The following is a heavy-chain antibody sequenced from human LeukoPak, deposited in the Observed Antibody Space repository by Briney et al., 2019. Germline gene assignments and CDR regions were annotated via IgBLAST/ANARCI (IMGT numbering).Heavy chain of an antibody. D-gene: IGHD5/OR15-5a*01. V-gene: IGHV4-39*07. J-gene: IGHJ6*03. Sequence: PSETLSLTCTVSGDSISSSSSYWGWIRQPPGKGLEWIGSIYYSGNTYYNTSLKSRVTISVDTSKNQFSLRLSSLTAADTAVYYCARILARQFTSFSDSSLYTYYYMDVWGKGTTVTVSS. CDR3: ARILARQFTSFSDSSLYTYYYMDV. CDR2: IYYSGNT. CDR1: GDSISSSSSY.